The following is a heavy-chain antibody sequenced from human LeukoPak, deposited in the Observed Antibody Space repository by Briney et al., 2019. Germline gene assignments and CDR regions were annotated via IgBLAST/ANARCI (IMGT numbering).Heavy chain of an antibody. CDR1: GYTFTGYY. D-gene: IGHD1-26*01. V-gene: IGHV1-2*02. Sequence: ASVKVSCKASGYTFTGYYMHWVRQAPGQGLEWMGWINPNSGGTNYAQKFQGRVTMTRDTSISTAYMELSRLRSDDTAVYYCARDVGWEPRDDYYMDVWGKGTTVTVSS. CDR2: INPNSGGT. J-gene: IGHJ6*03. CDR3: ARDVGWEPRDDYYMDV.